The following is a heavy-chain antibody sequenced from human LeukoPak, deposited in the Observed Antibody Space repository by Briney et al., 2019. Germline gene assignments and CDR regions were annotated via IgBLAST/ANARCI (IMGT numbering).Heavy chain of an antibody. Sequence: PGGSLRLSCAASGFTFSSYGMHWVRQAPGKGLEWVAFIRYDGSNKYNADSAKGRFTISRDSSKKTLYLQMNRLSTEDTAVYYCAKDYGSGSYFDYWGQGSLVTVSS. CDR2: IRYDGSNK. V-gene: IGHV3-30*02. J-gene: IGHJ4*02. D-gene: IGHD3-10*01. CDR3: AKDYGSGSYFDY. CDR1: GFTFSSYG.